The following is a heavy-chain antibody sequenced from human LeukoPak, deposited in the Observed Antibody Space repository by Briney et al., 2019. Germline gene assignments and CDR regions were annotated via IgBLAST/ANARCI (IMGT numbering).Heavy chain of an antibody. CDR1: GFTFSSYA. D-gene: IGHD2-15*01. Sequence: GRSLRLSCAASGFTFSSYAMHWVRQAPGKGLEWVAVISYDGSNKYYADSVKGRFTISRDNSKNTLYLQMNSLRAEDTAVYYCARELSTFSGYCSGGSCFLFGYWGQGTLVTVSS. V-gene: IGHV3-30-3*01. CDR2: ISYDGSNK. CDR3: ARELSTFSGYCSGGSCFLFGY. J-gene: IGHJ4*02.